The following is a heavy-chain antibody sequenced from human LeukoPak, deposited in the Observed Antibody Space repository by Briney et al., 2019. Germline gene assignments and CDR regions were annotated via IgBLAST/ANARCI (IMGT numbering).Heavy chain of an antibody. CDR2: INHSGGT. J-gene: IGHJ4*02. V-gene: IGHV4-34*01. CDR1: GGSISRGGYY. D-gene: IGHD2-21*01. CDR3: ASSLGIVGY. Sequence: SETLSLTCTVSGGSISRGGYYWSWIRQPPGKGLEWIGEINHSGGTNYNPSLKSRVTISVDTSKNQFSLKLSSVTAADTAVYYCASSLGIVGYWGQGTLVTVSS.